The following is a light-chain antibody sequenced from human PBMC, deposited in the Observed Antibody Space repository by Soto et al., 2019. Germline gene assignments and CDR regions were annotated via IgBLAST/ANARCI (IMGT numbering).Light chain of an antibody. CDR2: AAS. CDR1: QGISNY. V-gene: IGKV1D-8*01. CDR3: QQYYSFPFT. Sequence: VIWMTQSPSLLSASTGDRVTISWRMSQGISNYLAWYQQKSGKAPELLIYAASTLQSGVPSRFSGSGSGTDFTLTISSLQSEDFATYYCQQYYSFPFTFGPGTKVDIK. J-gene: IGKJ3*01.